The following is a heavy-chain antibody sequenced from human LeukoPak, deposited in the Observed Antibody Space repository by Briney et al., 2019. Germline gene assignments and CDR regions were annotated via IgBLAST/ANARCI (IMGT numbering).Heavy chain of an antibody. J-gene: IGHJ4*02. CDR2: IYTSGNT. D-gene: IGHD6-19*01. CDR3: ARAYNSGWYDY. CDR1: GGSISSYY. Sequence: SETLSLTCTVSGGSISSYYWNWIRQPAGKGLEWIGRIYTSGNTNYNPSLKSRVTMSVDTSKKQFSLKLSSVTAADTAVYYCARAYNSGWYDYWGQGTLVTVSS. V-gene: IGHV4-4*07.